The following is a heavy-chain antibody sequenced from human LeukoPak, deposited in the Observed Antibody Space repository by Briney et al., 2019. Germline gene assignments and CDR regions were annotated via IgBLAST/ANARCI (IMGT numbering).Heavy chain of an antibody. Sequence: WRSLRLSCAASGFTVSSYGQHWVRPAPGKGLEWVAVIWYDGSNKYYADSVKGRFTISRDNSKNTLYLQMNSLRAEDTAVYYCARDGVGKYSSSSRYFDYWGQGTLVTVSS. CDR1: GFTVSSYG. CDR2: IWYDGSNK. D-gene: IGHD6-6*01. V-gene: IGHV3-33*01. CDR3: ARDGVGKYSSSSRYFDY. J-gene: IGHJ4*02.